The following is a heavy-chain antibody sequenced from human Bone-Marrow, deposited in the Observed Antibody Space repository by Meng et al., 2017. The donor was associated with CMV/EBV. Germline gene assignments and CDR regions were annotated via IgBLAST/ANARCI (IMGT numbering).Heavy chain of an antibody. J-gene: IGHJ5*02. CDR2: IIPIFGTA. CDR3: ARYKTDGYNRGRWFDP. CDR1: GGTFSSYA. Sequence: SVKVSCKASGGTFSSYAISWVRQAPGQGLEWMGGIIPIFGTANYAQKFQGRVTITTDESTSTAYMELSSLRSEDTAVYYSARYKTDGYNRGRWFDPWGQGTLVTVSS. D-gene: IGHD5-24*01. V-gene: IGHV1-69*05.